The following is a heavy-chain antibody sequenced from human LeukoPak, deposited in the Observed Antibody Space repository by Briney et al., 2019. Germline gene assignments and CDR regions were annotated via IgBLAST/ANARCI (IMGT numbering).Heavy chain of an antibody. CDR3: ASRPVGAAGLGHSL. Sequence: SETLSLTCAVYGGSFSGYYWTWIRQPPGKRLGWIGEINHSGITNYNPSLKSRVTISVGTSENQFSLKLSSVTAADTAVYYCASRPVGAAGLGHSLWGQGILVTVSS. CDR1: GGSFSGYY. J-gene: IGHJ4*02. CDR2: INHSGIT. V-gene: IGHV4-34*01. D-gene: IGHD6-13*01.